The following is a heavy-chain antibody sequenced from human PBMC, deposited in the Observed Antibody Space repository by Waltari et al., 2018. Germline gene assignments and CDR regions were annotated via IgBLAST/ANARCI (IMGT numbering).Heavy chain of an antibody. J-gene: IGHJ4*02. CDR1: GFTFSSYS. CDR3: ARDLLGQQLAFDY. Sequence: EVQLVESGGGLVKPGGSLRLSCAASGFTFSSYSMNWVRQAPGKGLEWVSSISSSSSYIYYADSVKGRFTISRDNAKNSLYLQMNSLRSEDTAVYYCARDLLGQQLAFDYWGQGTLVTVSS. D-gene: IGHD6-13*01. CDR2: ISSSSSYI. V-gene: IGHV3-21*04.